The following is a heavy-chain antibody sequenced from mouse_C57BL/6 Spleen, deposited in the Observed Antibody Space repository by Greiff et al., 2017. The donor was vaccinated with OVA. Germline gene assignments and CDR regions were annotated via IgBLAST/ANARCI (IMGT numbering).Heavy chain of an antibody. Sequence: EVHLVESGGGLVKPGGSLKLSCAASGFTFSDYGMHWVRQAPEKGLEWVAYISSGSSTIYYADTVKGRFTISRDNAKNTLFLQMTSLRSEDTAMYYCARTSVHAMDYWGQGTSVTVSS. CDR2: ISSGSSTI. CDR1: GFTFSDYG. D-gene: IGHD3-1*01. J-gene: IGHJ4*01. V-gene: IGHV5-17*01. CDR3: ARTSVHAMDY.